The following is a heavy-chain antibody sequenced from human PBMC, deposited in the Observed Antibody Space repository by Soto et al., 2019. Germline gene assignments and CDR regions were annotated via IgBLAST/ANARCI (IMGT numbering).Heavy chain of an antibody. Sequence: ASVNVSSKPSGYTFTGYYMHWVRQAPGQGPEWMGWINPNRGETRYAPKFQGRVTMTRDTSISTAYMELTRLTSDDTAVYYCARGEAFTSGFGYNWVDPWGQGTLVTVSS. D-gene: IGHD3-3*01. CDR3: ARGEAFTSGFGYNWVDP. CDR2: INPNRGET. CDR1: GYTFTGYY. J-gene: IGHJ5*02. V-gene: IGHV1-2*02.